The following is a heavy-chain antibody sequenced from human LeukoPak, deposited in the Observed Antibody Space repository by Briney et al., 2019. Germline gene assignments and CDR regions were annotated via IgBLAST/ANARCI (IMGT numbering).Heavy chain of an antibody. CDR3: ARDGHYYGSGEEIGYFDY. V-gene: IGHV3-23*01. CDR2: IKSSGDST. Sequence: GGSLRLSCAASGFTFSNYAMSWVRQAPGKGLEWVSTIKSSGDSTFYADSVKGRFTISRDNSKNTLYLQMNSLRAEDTAVYYCARDGHYYGSGEEIGYFDYWGQGTLVTVSS. J-gene: IGHJ4*02. D-gene: IGHD3-10*01. CDR1: GFTFSNYA.